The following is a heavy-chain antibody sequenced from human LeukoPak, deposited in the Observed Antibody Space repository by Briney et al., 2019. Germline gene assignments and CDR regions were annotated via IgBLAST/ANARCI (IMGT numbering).Heavy chain of an antibody. D-gene: IGHD3-10*01. CDR1: GYTFNANY. CDR3: ARDRRLWFGDLSHYGMDV. J-gene: IGHJ6*02. CDR2: INPNSGNT. Sequence: ASVKVSCKASGYTFNANYIHWVRQAPGQGLEWMGWINPNSGNTGYAQKFQGRVTMTRNTSISTAYMELSSLRSEDTAVYYCARDRRLWFGDLSHYGMDVWGQGTTVTVSS. V-gene: IGHV1-8*02.